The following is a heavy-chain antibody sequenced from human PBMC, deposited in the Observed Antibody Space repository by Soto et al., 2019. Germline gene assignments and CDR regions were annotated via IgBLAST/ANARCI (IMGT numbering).Heavy chain of an antibody. J-gene: IGHJ6*02. V-gene: IGHV3-74*01. Sequence: GGSLRLSCAASGFTFSSYWMHWVRQAPGKGLVWVSRINTVGISTTYADSVRGRFTISRDNARNSLFLQMTSLRGEDSALYYCARDMAHYDFWGHNERGLDVWGQGTAVTVSS. CDR1: GFTFSSYW. CDR3: ARDMAHYDFWGHNERGLDV. D-gene: IGHD3-3*01. CDR2: INTVGIST.